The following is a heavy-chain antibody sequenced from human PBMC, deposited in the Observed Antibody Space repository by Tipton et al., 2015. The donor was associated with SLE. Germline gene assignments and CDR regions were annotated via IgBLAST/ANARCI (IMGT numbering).Heavy chain of an antibody. CDR3: AESSSRSLRFGGFDI. CDR2: ISWNSGTI. V-gene: IGHV3-9*01. CDR1: GITFGDYA. D-gene: IGHD3-10*01. Sequence: RSLRLSCAGSGITFGDYAMHWVRQAPGKGLEWVPGISWNSGTIGYADSVKGRFTVSRDNAKNSLYLQMNSLRTEDSALYYCAESSSRSLRFGGFDIWGQGTMVTVSS. J-gene: IGHJ3*02.